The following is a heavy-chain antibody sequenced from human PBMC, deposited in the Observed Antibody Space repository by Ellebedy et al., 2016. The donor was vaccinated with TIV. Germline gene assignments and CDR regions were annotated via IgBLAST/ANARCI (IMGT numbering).Heavy chain of an antibody. V-gene: IGHV3-64*04. Sequence: PGGSLRLSCSASGFTFSSYAMHWVRQAPGKGLEYVSAISSNGGSTYYADSVKGRFTISRDNSKNTLYLQMNSLRAEDTAVYYCARARGRIAAAVYFGYWGQGTLVTVSS. J-gene: IGHJ4*02. D-gene: IGHD6-13*01. CDR2: ISSNGGST. CDR1: GFTFSSYA. CDR3: ARARGRIAAAVYFGY.